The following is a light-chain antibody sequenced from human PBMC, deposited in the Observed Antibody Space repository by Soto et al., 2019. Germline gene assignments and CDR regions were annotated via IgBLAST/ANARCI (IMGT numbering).Light chain of an antibody. Sequence: QSVLTQPPSVSGAPGQRVTISCTGSSSNIGAGYDVHWYQQLPGTAPKLLIYGNSNRPSGVPDRFSGSKSDTSASLAITGLQADDEADYYCQSYDTSLSGVVFGGGTQLTVL. J-gene: IGLJ2*01. CDR2: GNS. CDR1: SSNIGAGYD. V-gene: IGLV1-40*01. CDR3: QSYDTSLSGVV.